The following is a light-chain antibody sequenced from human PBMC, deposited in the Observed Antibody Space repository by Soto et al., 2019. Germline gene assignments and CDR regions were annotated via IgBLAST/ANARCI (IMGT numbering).Light chain of an antibody. V-gene: IGKV2D-29*02. Sequence: IVMTQTPLSLAVTLGQPASISCKSSQSLLHSDGKNYLYWYLQKTGQSPQLLIFECSNQFSGVPDRFSGSGSGTDFTLRISRVEAGDVGIYYCRHYIRLPITFGQGTRLEIK. J-gene: IGKJ5*01. CDR3: RHYIRLPIT. CDR1: QSLLHSDGKNY. CDR2: ECS.